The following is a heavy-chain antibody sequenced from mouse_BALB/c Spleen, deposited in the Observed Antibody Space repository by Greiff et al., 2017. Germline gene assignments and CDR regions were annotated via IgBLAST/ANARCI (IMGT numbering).Heavy chain of an antibody. CDR1: GFNIKDTY. CDR2: IDPANGNT. J-gene: IGHJ3*01. CDR3: ARGAARATARAAY. Sequence: EVQLQQSGAELVKPGASVKLSCTASGFNIKDTYMHWVKQRPEQGLEWIGRIDPANGNTKYDPKFQGKATITADTSSNTAYLQLSSLTSEDTAVYYCARGAARATARAAYWGQGTLVTVSA. D-gene: IGHD3-1*01. V-gene: IGHV14-3*02.